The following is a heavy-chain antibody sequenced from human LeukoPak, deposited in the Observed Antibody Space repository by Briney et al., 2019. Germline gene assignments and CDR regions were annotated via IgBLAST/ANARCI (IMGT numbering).Heavy chain of an antibody. CDR3: ARHGGNGDYEVGY. CDR2: IYYSGST. D-gene: IGHD4-17*01. V-gene: IGHV4-59*08. J-gene: IGHJ4*02. CDR1: GGSISSYY. Sequence: SETLSLTCTVSGGSISSYYWSWIRQPPGKGLEWIGYIYYSGSTNYNPSLKSRVTISVDTSKNQFSLKLSSVAAADTAVYYCARHGGNGDYEVGYWGQGTLVTVSS.